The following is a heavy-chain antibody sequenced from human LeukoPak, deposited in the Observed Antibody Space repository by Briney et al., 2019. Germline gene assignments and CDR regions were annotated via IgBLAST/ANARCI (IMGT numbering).Heavy chain of an antibody. V-gene: IGHV3-21*01. CDR1: GFPFGSYT. CDR3: ARGGYGYSGFDF. J-gene: IGHJ4*02. Sequence: GVSLRLSCAASGFPFGSYTMNWVRQAPGKGLEWVSSISSSSTYIYYTDSVKGRFTISRDNAKNTLYLQMNSLRAEDTAVYYCARGGYGYSGFDFWGQGTLVTVSS. D-gene: IGHD5-18*01. CDR2: ISSSSTYI.